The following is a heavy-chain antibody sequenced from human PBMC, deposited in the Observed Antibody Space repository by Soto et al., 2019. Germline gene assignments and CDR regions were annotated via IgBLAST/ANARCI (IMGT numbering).Heavy chain of an antibody. Sequence: ASVKVSCKASGYTFTSYSMHWVRHAPGQRLEWMGWINAGNGNTKYSQKFQGRVTITADESTSTAYMELSSLRSEDTAVYYCARGRSSSPRFDPWGQGTLVTVSS. CDR3: ARGRSSSPRFDP. CDR2: INAGNGNT. CDR1: GYTFTSYS. D-gene: IGHD6-6*01. J-gene: IGHJ5*02. V-gene: IGHV1-3*01.